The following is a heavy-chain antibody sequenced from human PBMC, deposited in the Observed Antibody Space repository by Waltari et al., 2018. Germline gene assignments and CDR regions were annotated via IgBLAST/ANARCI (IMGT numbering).Heavy chain of an antibody. CDR3: ARLYGDNYADFDY. CDR1: GGSISSSSYS. J-gene: IGHJ4*02. CDR2: IYYIGST. V-gene: IGHV4-39*01. Sequence: QLQLQESGPGLVKPSETLSLTCTVSGGSISSSSYSWGWIRQPPGKGLEWIGSIYYIGSTYYNPSLKSRVTIFVDTSKNQFSLKLSSVTAADTAVYYCARLYGDNYADFDYWGQGTLVTVSS. D-gene: IGHD4-17*01.